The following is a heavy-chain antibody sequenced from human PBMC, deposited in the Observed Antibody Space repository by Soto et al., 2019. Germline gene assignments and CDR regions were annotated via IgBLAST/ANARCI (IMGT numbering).Heavy chain of an antibody. D-gene: IGHD3-3*01. CDR2: INGGGENT. CDR3: FRGSWREKYPVDV. Sequence: GGSLSLSCVTSRFSFNTFAMSWVRQAPGKGLEWVSAINGGGENTYYADSVKGRFTISRDNSKNTLYLQMNSLRAEDTDVYYCFRGSWREKYPVDVWGQGPTVT. CDR1: RFSFNTFA. J-gene: IGHJ6*02. V-gene: IGHV3-23*01.